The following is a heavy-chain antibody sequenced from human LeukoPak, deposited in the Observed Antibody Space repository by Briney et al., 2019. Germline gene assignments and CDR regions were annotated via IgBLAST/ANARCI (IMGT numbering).Heavy chain of an antibody. CDR3: AVGYYGSGTPFDY. CDR1: GGSLSSGGYY. V-gene: IGHV4-31*03. J-gene: IGHJ4*02. D-gene: IGHD3-10*01. CDR2: IYYSGST. Sequence: PSETLSLTCTVSGGSLSSGGYYWSWIRQHPGKGLEWIGYIYYSGSTYYNPSLKSRVTISVDTSKNQFSLKLSSVTAADTAVYYCAVGYYGSGTPFDYWGQGTLVTVSS.